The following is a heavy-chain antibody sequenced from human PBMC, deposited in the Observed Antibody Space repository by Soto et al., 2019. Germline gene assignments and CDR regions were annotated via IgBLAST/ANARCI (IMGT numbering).Heavy chain of an antibody. V-gene: IGHV4-34*01. D-gene: IGHD1-1*01. J-gene: IGHJ4*02. CDR1: GGSFSGYY. CDR2: INHSGST. CDR3: ARVGSRYNYPDFDY. Sequence: QVQLQQWGAGLLKPSETLSLTCAVYGGSFSGYYWSWIRQPPGKGLEWIGEINHSGSTNYNPSLKYRVTISVDTSKTQFSLKLSSVTAADTAVYYCARVGSRYNYPDFDYWGQGTLVTVSS.